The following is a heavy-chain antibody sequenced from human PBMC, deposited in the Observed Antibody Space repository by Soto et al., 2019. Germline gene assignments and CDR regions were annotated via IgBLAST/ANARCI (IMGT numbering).Heavy chain of an antibody. D-gene: IGHD4-17*01. CDR3: ARIDDYGGNWELGYDY. J-gene: IGHJ4*02. Sequence: QVTLKESGPVLMKPTETLTLTCTVSGFSLSNARMGVSWIRQPPGKALEWLAHIFSNDEKSYSTSLKSRLTISKDTSKSLVVLTMTNMDPVDTATYYCARIDDYGGNWELGYDYWGQGTLVTVSS. CDR2: IFSNDEK. CDR1: GFSLSNARMG. V-gene: IGHV2-26*01.